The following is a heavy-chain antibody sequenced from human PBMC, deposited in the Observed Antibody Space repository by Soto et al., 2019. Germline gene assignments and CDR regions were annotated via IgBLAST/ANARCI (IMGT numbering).Heavy chain of an antibody. J-gene: IGHJ6*02. D-gene: IGHD3-10*01. V-gene: IGHV3-23*01. CDR3: AKNRGSGSPYYYNMEV. CDR2: IGGGNDDT. Sequence: VQLLESGGGLVQPGGSLRLSCAASGFTFSIYAMSWVRQAPGKGLEWVSGIGGGNDDTYYADSVKGRFTISRDNSKNTLSLQMNSLRGEDTAVYFCAKNRGSGSPYYYNMEVWGQGTMVTVSS. CDR1: GFTFSIYA.